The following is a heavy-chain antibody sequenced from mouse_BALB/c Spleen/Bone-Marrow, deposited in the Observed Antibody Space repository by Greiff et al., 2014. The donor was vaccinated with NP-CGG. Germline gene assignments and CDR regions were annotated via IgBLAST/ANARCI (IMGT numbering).Heavy chain of an antibody. CDR3: SRGYDGSTYYYAMDY. J-gene: IGHJ4*01. CDR1: GYTFTSYY. D-gene: IGHD1-1*01. V-gene: IGHV1S81*02. CDR2: INPSNVDT. Sequence: QVQLQQSGAELVKPGASVKLSCKASGYTFTSYYMFWVKQRPGQGLEWIGEINPSNVDTNFNEKFKSKATLTVDKSSNTAYMQLSSMTSEYSAFYYCSRGYDGSTYYYAMDYWGKGTAVTLSS.